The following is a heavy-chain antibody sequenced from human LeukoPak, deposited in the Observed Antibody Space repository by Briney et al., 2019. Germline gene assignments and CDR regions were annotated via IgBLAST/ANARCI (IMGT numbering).Heavy chain of an antibody. CDR3: AKRGSSWYLNNWYFDL. V-gene: IGHV3-23*01. CDR1: GFTFSSYA. Sequence: GGSLRLSCAASGFTFSSYAMSWVRQAPGKGLEWVSAISGSGGSTNYADSVKGRFTISRDTSKNSLFLQMSSLRAEDTAIYYCAKRGSSWYLNNWYFDLWGRGTLVIVSS. D-gene: IGHD6-13*01. J-gene: IGHJ2*01. CDR2: ISGSGGST.